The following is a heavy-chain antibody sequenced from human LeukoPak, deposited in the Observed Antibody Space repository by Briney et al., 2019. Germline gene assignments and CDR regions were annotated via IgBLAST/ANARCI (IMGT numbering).Heavy chain of an antibody. CDR3: VRGSYGAYDY. V-gene: IGHV3-21*01. D-gene: IGHD4-17*01. Sequence: SGGSLRLSCAASGFTFSDCMNWVRQAPGKGLEWVSSISSSSSYIYYADAVHGRFTVSRDNAKYSLYLQMNSLRAEDTAVYYCVRGSYGAYDYWGQGSLVTVSS. CDR2: ISSSSSYI. CDR1: GFTFSDC. J-gene: IGHJ4*02.